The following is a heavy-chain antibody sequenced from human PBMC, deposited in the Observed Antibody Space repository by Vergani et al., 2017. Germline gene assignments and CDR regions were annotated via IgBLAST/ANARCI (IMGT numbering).Heavy chain of an antibody. J-gene: IGHJ5*01. CDR2: ISGGGDTN. CDR3: AKGDRLEARDHWFDS. CDR1: GFTFNSFA. Sequence: EVQLLESGGDLVQPGGSLRLSCAASGFTFNSFAMTWVRQAPGMGLECISTISGGGDTNHYADSVKGRFTISRDNYKSTLYLQIKSLRAEDTAVYYCAKGDRLEARDHWFDSWGQGSQVTVSS. D-gene: IGHD1-26*01. V-gene: IGHV3-23*01.